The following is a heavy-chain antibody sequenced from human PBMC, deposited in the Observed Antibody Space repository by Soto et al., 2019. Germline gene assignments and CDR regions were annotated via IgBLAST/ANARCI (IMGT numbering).Heavy chain of an antibody. V-gene: IGHV4-59*01. CDR1: GGSISRYY. CDR3: AILYNFLPAPPPKAICFPP. Sequence: SETLSLTCTVSGGSISRYYWSWIRQPPGKGLEWIGYIYYSGSTNYNPSLKSRVTISVDTSKNQFSLKLSSVTAAGTAVYYCAILYNFLPAPPPKAICFPPGGRETLATVS. D-gene: IGHD3-3*01. CDR2: IYYSGST. J-gene: IGHJ4*02.